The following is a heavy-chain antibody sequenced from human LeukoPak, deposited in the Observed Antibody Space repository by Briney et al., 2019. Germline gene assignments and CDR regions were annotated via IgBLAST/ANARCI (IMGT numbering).Heavy chain of an antibody. V-gene: IGHV4-59*12. CDR3: ARDYGGSY. CDR2: IYYSGST. J-gene: IGHJ4*02. Sequence: SETLSLTCTVSGGSISSYYWSWIRQPPGKGLEWIGYIYYSGSTNYNPSLKSRVTISVDTSKNQFSLKLSSVTAADTAVYYCARDYGGSYWGQGTLVTVSS. D-gene: IGHD4-23*01. CDR1: GGSISSYY.